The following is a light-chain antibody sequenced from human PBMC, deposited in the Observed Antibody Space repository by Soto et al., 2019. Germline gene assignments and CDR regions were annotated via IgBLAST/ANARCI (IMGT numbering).Light chain of an antibody. V-gene: IGLV2-14*01. Sequence: QSALTQPASVSGSPGQSITISCTGTSSDVGVYNYVSWYQQHPGKAPKLMIYDVSNRPSGVSNRFSGSKSGNTASLTISGLQAEDEADYYCSSYTSSSTPLYVFGTGTKLTVL. CDR3: SSYTSSSTPLYV. CDR1: SSDVGVYNY. CDR2: DVS. J-gene: IGLJ1*01.